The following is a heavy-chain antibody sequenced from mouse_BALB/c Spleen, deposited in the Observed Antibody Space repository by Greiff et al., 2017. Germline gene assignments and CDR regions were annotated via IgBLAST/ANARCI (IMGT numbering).Heavy chain of an antibody. Sequence: EVKLMESGGGLVKPGGSLKLSCAASGFTFSDYYMYWVRQTPEKRLEWVATISDGGSYTYYPDSVKGRFTISRDNAKNNLYLQMSSLKSEDTAMYYCARDDTTGFAYWGQGTLVTVSA. CDR1: GFTFSDYY. CDR3: ARDDTTGFAY. CDR2: ISDGGSYT. V-gene: IGHV5-4*02. D-gene: IGHD1-1*01. J-gene: IGHJ3*01.